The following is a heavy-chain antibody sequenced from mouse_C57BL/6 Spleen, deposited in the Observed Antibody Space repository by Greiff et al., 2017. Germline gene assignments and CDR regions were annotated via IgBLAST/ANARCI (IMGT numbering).Heavy chain of an antibody. CDR3: AREGYYYGSSYFGFAY. V-gene: IGHV1-52*01. J-gene: IGHJ3*01. CDR2: IDPSDSET. Sequence: QVQLQQPGAELVRPGSSVKLSCKASGYTFTSYWMHWVKQRPIQGLEWIGNIDPSDSETHYNQKFKDKATLTVDQSSSTAYMQLSSLTSEDSAVYDCAREGYYYGSSYFGFAYWGQGTLVTVSA. CDR1: GYTFTSYW. D-gene: IGHD1-1*01.